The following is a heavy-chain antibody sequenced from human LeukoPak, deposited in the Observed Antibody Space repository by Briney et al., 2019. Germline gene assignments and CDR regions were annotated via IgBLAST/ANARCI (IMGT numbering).Heavy chain of an antibody. V-gene: IGHV4-30-2*02. D-gene: IGHD3-22*01. J-gene: IGHJ4*02. CDR2: IYHSGST. CDR3: VLGTYYDSSGYFDY. Sequence: SETPSLTCAVSGGSISSGGYSWSWIRQPPGKGLEWIGYIYHSGSTYYNPSLKSRVTISVDRSKNQFSLKLSSVTAADTAVYYCVLGTYYDSSGYFDYWGQGTLVTVSS. CDR1: GGSISSGGYS.